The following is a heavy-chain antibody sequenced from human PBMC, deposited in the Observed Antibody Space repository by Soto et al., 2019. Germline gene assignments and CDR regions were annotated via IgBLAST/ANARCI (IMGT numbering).Heavy chain of an antibody. Sequence: SVKVSCKASGGTFSSYAISWVRQAPGQGLEWMGGIIPIFGTANYAQKFQGRVTITADESTSTAYMELSSLRSEDTAVYYCARDTAMVTGEDYGMDVWGQGTTVTVSS. CDR3: ARDTAMVTGEDYGMDV. V-gene: IGHV1-69*13. CDR2: IIPIFGTA. CDR1: GGTFSSYA. D-gene: IGHD5-18*01. J-gene: IGHJ6*02.